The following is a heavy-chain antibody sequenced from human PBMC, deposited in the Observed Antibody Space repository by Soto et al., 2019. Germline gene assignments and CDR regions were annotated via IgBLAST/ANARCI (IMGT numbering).Heavy chain of an antibody. CDR3: ARRGGAAGSIDY. J-gene: IGHJ4*02. CDR2: IFPGDSET. V-gene: IGHV5-51*01. Sequence: PGESLKISCKTSGYIFTSQWIGWVRQMPGKGLEWMGIIFPGDSETRYSPYFEGQVTISADKSITTVYLKWASLKASDTAMYYCARRGGAAGSIDYWGQGTLVTVSS. CDR1: GYIFTSQW. D-gene: IGHD6-13*01.